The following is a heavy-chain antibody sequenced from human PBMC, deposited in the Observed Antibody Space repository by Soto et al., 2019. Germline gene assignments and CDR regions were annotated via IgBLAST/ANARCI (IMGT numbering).Heavy chain of an antibody. CDR1: GFAFDTYG. CDR2: MSYDGSNK. D-gene: IGHD5-18*01. J-gene: IGHJ4*02. CDR3: AKDIVRYTYGACDY. Sequence: QVQLVESGGGVIQPGRSLRLSCEASGFAFDTYGMHWIRQGAGQGLEWVATMSYDGSNKYHADSVKGRFTISRDNSKNTLYLQMNSLRVEDTAVYYCAKDIVRYTYGACDYWGQGALVTVSS. V-gene: IGHV3-30*18.